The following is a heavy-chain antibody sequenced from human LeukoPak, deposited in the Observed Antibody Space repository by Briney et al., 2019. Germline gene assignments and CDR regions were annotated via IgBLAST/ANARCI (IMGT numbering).Heavy chain of an antibody. CDR3: ARVGVVIAATGNLWFDP. CDR2: ISSSGTTI. V-gene: IGHV3-48*03. Sequence: QPGRSLRLSCAASGFTFSYYAIHWVRQAPGKGLEWVSYISSSGTTIYYADSVKSRFTISRDNAKNSLYLQMNSLRAEDTAVYYCARVGVVIAATGNLWFDPWGQGTLVTVSS. CDR1: GFTFSYYA. J-gene: IGHJ5*02. D-gene: IGHD2-15*01.